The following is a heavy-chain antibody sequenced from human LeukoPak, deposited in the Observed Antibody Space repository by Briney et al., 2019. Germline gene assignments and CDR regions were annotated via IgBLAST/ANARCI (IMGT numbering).Heavy chain of an antibody. D-gene: IGHD1-26*01. J-gene: IGHJ3*02. Sequence: PGGSLRLSCAASGFTFSSYSMNWVRQAPGKGLEWVSSISSSSSYIYYADSVKGRFTISRDNAKNSLYLQMNSLRAEDTAVYYCARDHFSGRNPFDIWGQGTMVTVSS. V-gene: IGHV3-21*01. CDR2: ISSSSSYI. CDR3: ARDHFSGRNPFDI. CDR1: GFTFSSYS.